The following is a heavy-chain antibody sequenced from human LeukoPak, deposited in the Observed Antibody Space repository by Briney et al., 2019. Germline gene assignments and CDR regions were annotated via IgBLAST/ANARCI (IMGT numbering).Heavy chain of an antibody. CDR2: IYYSGST. Sequence: MPSETLSLTCTVSGGSISSYYWSWIRQPPGKGLEWIGYIYYSGSTNYNPSLKSRVTISVDTSKNQFSLKLSSVTAADTAVYYCATSRLRQQLNAFDIWGQGIMVTVSS. J-gene: IGHJ3*02. V-gene: IGHV4-59*01. CDR3: ATSRLRQQLNAFDI. CDR1: GGSISSYY. D-gene: IGHD6-13*01.